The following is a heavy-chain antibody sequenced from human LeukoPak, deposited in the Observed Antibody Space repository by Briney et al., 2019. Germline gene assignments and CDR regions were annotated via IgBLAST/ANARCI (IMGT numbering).Heavy chain of an antibody. Sequence: PGRSLRLSCAASGFTFSSYGMHWVRQAPGKGLEWVAVIWYDGSNKYYADSVKGRFTISRDNSKNTLYLQMNSLRAEDTAVYFCAREEGGGWIQVWFSYWGHGTLVTVSS. J-gene: IGHJ4*01. CDR2: IWYDGSNK. V-gene: IGHV3-33*01. D-gene: IGHD5-18*01. CDR1: GFTFSSYG. CDR3: AREEGGGWIQVWFSY.